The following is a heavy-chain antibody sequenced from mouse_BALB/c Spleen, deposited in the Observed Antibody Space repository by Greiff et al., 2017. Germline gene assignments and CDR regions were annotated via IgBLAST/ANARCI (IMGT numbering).Heavy chain of an antibody. CDR1: GFTFRDYY. V-gene: IGHV5-4*02. D-gene: IGHD4-1*01. CDR2: ISDGGSYT. CDR3: ARNWDAMDY. Sequence: EVKLMESGGGLVKPGGSLKLSCAASGFTFRDYYMYWVRQTPEKRLEWVATISDGGSYTYYPDSVKGRFTISRDNAKNNLYLQMSSLKSEDTAMYYCARNWDAMDYWGQGTSVTVSS. J-gene: IGHJ4*01.